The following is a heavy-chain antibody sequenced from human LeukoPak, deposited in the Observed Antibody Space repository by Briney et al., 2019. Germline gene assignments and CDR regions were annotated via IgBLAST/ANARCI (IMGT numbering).Heavy chain of an antibody. D-gene: IGHD3-22*01. CDR1: GGSVSSGSYY. V-gene: IGHV4-31*03. Sequence: KPSETLSLTCTVSGGSVSSGSYYWSWIRQPPGKGLEWIGNIYYSGTNYYNPSLKSRLTISVDTSKNQFSLKLSSVTAADTAVYYFARALGSSGYGWFDPWGQGTLVTVSS. CDR3: ARALGSSGYGWFDP. J-gene: IGHJ5*02. CDR2: IYYSGTN.